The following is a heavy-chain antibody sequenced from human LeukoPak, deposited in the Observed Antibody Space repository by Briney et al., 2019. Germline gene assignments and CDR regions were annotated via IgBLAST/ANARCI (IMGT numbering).Heavy chain of an antibody. D-gene: IGHD4-17*01. J-gene: IGHJ6*02. CDR2: IGTAGDT. CDR1: GFTFSSYD. CDR3: ARASIFYGDLTYYYYGMDV. V-gene: IGHV3-13*01. Sequence: GGSLRLSCAASGFTFSSYDMHWVRQATGKGLEWVSAIGTAGDTYYSGSVKGRFTISRENAKNSLYLQMSSLRAGDTAVYYCARASIFYGDLTYYYYGMDVWGQGTTVTVS.